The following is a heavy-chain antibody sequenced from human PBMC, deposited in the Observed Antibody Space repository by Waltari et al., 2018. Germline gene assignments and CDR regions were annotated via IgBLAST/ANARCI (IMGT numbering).Heavy chain of an antibody. CDR3: VSKFVS. Sequence: EVQLVESGGGLVQPGGSLRLSCAASGFTFSSHNMNWVRQAPGKGLEWVAHISDSGTTIYYADSVKGRFTISRDNAKNSLYLQLNNLRAEDTAVYYCVSKFVSWGQGTLVTVSS. CDR2: ISDSGTTI. J-gene: IGHJ4*02. CDR1: GFTFSSHN. D-gene: IGHD3-16*01. V-gene: IGHV3-48*01.